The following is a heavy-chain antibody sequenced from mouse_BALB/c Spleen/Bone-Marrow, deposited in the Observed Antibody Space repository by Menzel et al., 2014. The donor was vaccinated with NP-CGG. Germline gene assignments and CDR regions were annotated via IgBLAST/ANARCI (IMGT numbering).Heavy chain of an antibody. CDR2: INPYNDGT. CDR3: AKGGNYRYDFDY. V-gene: IGHV1-14*01. D-gene: IGHD2-14*01. J-gene: IGHJ2*01. CDR1: GYTFTSYV. Sequence: VQLKDSGPELVKPGASVKMSCKASGYTFTSYVMHWVKQKPGQGLEWIGYINPYNDGTKYNEKFKGMATLTSDRSSSTAYMELSSLTSEDSAVYDCAKGGNYRYDFDYWGQGTTLTVSS.